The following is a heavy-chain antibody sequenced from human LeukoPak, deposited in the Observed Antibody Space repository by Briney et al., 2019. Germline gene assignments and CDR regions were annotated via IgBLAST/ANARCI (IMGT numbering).Heavy chain of an antibody. CDR3: ARVVYSSGWSYYFDY. CDR2: IKQDGSEK. V-gene: IGHV3-7*04. Sequence: GGSLRLSCAASGFTFSDYWMNWVRQAPGKGLGWVANIKQDGSEKYSLDSVKGRFTISRDNARNSLYLQMNSLRAEDTAVYYCARVVYSSGWSYYFDYWGQGILVTVSS. CDR1: GFTFSDYW. J-gene: IGHJ4*02. D-gene: IGHD6-19*01.